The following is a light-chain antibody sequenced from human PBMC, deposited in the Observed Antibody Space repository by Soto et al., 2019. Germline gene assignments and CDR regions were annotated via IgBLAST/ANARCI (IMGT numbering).Light chain of an antibody. Sequence: QSALTQPPSASGSPGLSVTISCIGTAGDIGRYNYVSWYQHHPGKAPKLIIYEVTKRPSGVPDRFSGSKSGNTASLTVSGLQADDEADYYCNSYVGSNNYVFGTGTKVTVL. CDR1: AGDIGRYNY. V-gene: IGLV2-8*01. CDR3: NSYVGSNNYV. J-gene: IGLJ1*01. CDR2: EVT.